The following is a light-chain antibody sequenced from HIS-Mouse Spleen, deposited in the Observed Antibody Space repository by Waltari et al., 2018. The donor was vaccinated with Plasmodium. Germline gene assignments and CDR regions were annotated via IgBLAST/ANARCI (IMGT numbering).Light chain of an antibody. J-gene: IGLJ2*01. CDR3: GTWDSSLSAGVV. V-gene: IGLV1-51*01. CDR1: RSNIGNNY. CDR2: DNN. Sequence: QSVLTPPPSVSAAPGQKVPISCSGSRSNIGNNYVSWYQQLPGTAPKLLIYDNNKRPSGIPDRFSGSKSGTSATLGITGLQTGDEADYYCGTWDSSLSAGVVFGGGTKLTVL.